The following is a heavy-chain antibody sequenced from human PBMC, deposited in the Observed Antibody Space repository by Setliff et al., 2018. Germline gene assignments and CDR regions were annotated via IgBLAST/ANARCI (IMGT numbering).Heavy chain of an antibody. CDR3: ARINFYVSSGYYYAPDY. D-gene: IGHD3-22*01. Sequence: ASVKVSCKASGHTFTNYGITWVRQAPGQGLEWMGWINNYNTNTKYAQKLQGRVTMTTDTSTSTAYMELRSLRSDDTAVYYCARINFYVSSGYYYAPDYWGQGTLVTVSS. CDR1: GHTFTNYG. V-gene: IGHV1-18*01. J-gene: IGHJ4*02. CDR2: INNYNTNT.